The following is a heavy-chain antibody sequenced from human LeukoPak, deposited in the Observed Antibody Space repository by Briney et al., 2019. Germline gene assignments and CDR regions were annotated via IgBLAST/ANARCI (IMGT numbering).Heavy chain of an antibody. D-gene: IGHD4-23*01. CDR2: IYYSGST. Sequence: PSETLSLTCTVSGGSISSSSYYWGWIRQPPGKGLEWIGSIYYSGSTYYNPSLKSRVTISVDTSKNQFSLKLSSVTAADTAVYYCARLPLNYGGNSDGYWGQGTLVTVSS. J-gene: IGHJ4*02. CDR3: ARLPLNYGGNSDGY. CDR1: GGSISSSSYY. V-gene: IGHV4-39*01.